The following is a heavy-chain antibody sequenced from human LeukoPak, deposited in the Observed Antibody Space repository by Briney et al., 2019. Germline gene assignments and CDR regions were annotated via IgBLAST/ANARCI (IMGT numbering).Heavy chain of an antibody. Sequence: GPTLGNPTQTLTLTCTFSGFSLTTSGVGVGWIRQPPGKALEWLALIYWNDDKRYSPSLKSRLTITKDTSKNQVVLTVTNMDPVDTATYFCAHRPDSSGYSYWGQGTLVTVSS. D-gene: IGHD3-22*01. CDR1: GFSLTTSGVG. J-gene: IGHJ4*02. CDR2: IYWNDDK. CDR3: AHRPDSSGYSY. V-gene: IGHV2-5*01.